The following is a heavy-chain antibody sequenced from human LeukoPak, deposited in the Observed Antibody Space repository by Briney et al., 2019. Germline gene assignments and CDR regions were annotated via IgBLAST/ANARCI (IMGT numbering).Heavy chain of an antibody. V-gene: IGHV1-18*01. CDR3: ARGSGESSWYDWVQTEGDDY. CDR2: ISGYNGNT. D-gene: IGHD6-13*01. J-gene: IGHJ4*02. Sequence: GASVKVSCKASGYTFTNYGISWVRQAPGQGLEWMGWISGYNGNTNYAQKLQGRVTMTTDTSTSTAYMELSSLRSEDTAVYYCARGSGESSWYDWVQTEGDDYWGQGTLVTVSS. CDR1: GYTFTNYG.